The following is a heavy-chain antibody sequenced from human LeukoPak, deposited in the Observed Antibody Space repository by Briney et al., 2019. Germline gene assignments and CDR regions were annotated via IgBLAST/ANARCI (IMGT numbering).Heavy chain of an antibody. CDR1: GFTFSSYA. CDR2: ISYDGSNK. D-gene: IGHD3-10*01. Sequence: GGSLRLSCAASGFTFSSYAMHWVRQAPGKGLEWVAVISYDGSNKYYADSVKGRFTISRDNSKNTLYLQMNSLRAEDTAVYYCAKDALWLGELGTFDPWGQGTLVTVSS. J-gene: IGHJ5*02. V-gene: IGHV3-30-3*01. CDR3: AKDALWLGELGTFDP.